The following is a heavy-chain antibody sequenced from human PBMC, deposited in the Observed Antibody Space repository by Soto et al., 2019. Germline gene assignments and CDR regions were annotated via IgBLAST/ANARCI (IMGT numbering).Heavy chain of an antibody. V-gene: IGHV1-8*01. Sequence: QVQLVQSGAEVKKPGASVKVSCKASGYSFSTYDINWVRQAAGQGLEWMGWVNPKSGNNDYAQRFRGRVNMTSNTSISTAYMEPSALTPEDTAVYYCARPYCDSTSCYTDWFDPWGQGTLVTVSS. CDR1: GYSFSTYD. J-gene: IGHJ5*02. CDR2: VNPKSGNN. D-gene: IGHD2-2*02. CDR3: ARPYCDSTSCYTDWFDP.